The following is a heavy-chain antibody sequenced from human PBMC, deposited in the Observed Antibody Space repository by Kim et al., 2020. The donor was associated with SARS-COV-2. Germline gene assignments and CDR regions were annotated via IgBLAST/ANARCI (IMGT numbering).Heavy chain of an antibody. V-gene: IGHV3-66*01. Sequence: YADSVKGRFTISRDKSKNTLYLQMNGLRAEDTAVYYCARDYYDSSGYLDYWGQGTLVTVSS. D-gene: IGHD3-22*01. CDR3: ARDYYDSSGYLDY. J-gene: IGHJ4*02.